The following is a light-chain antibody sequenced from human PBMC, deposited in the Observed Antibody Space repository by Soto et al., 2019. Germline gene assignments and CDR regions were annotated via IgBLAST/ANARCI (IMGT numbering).Light chain of an antibody. J-gene: IGKJ5*01. V-gene: IGKV3-15*01. CDR2: AAS. CDR1: QSISSN. Sequence: EIVMTQSPASLYEPPGERATLSCRASQSISSNLAWYQQKPGQAPRLLIYAASTRATGIPARFSGSGSGTEFTLTISSLQSEDFAVYYCQQYNSWPITFGQGTRLEIK. CDR3: QQYNSWPIT.